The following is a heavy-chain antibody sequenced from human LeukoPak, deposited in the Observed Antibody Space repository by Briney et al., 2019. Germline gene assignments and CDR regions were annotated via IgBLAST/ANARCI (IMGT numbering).Heavy chain of an antibody. CDR2: IKSKTDGGTT. J-gene: IGHJ5*02. Sequence: GGSLKLSCAASGFTFSNAWMSWVRQAPGKGLEWVGRIKSKTDGGTTDYAAPVKGRFTISRDDSKNTLYLQMNSLETEDTAVYYCTTDTEPHYYDSSGPNWFDPWGQGTLVTVSS. CDR3: TTDTEPHYYDSSGPNWFDP. D-gene: IGHD3-22*01. CDR1: GFTFSNAW. V-gene: IGHV3-15*01.